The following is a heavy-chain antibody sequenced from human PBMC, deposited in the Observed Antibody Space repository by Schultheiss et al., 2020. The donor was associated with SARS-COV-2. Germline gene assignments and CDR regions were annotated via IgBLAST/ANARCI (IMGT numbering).Heavy chain of an antibody. CDR2: IYTSGST. CDR3: ARQYRLLWFGELYRDPYYFDY. J-gene: IGHJ4*02. Sequence: SETLSLTCTVSGGSISSYYWSWIRQPAGKGLEWIGRIYTSGSTNYNPSLKSRVTISVDTSKNQFSLKLSSVTAADTAVYYCARQYRLLWFGELYRDPYYFDYWGQGTLVTVSS. CDR1: GGSISSYY. D-gene: IGHD3-10*01. V-gene: IGHV4-4*07.